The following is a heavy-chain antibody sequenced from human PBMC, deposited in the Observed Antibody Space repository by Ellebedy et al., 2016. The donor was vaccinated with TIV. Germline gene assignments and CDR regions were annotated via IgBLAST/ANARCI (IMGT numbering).Heavy chain of an antibody. D-gene: IGHD3-9*01. Sequence: ASVKVSCKASGYTFTDYGISWVRQAPGQGLEWMGFISAYYGNGKYAQNVQDRVTMTTDTSTNTAYMELKSLRSDDTAMYYCARANVGASDWFLYWGQGTLVTVSS. CDR2: ISAYYGNG. CDR1: GYTFTDYG. V-gene: IGHV1-18*01. CDR3: ARANVGASDWFLY. J-gene: IGHJ4*02.